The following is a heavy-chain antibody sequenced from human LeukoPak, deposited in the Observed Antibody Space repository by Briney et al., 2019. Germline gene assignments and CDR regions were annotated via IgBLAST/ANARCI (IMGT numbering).Heavy chain of an antibody. CDR1: GGSISSNSYF. J-gene: IGHJ4*02. CDR2: IYYSGST. V-gene: IGHV4-39*01. Sequence: SETLSLTCTVSGGSISSNSYFWGWTRQPPGKGLEWIGSIYYSGSTYYNPSLKSRVTISVDTSKNQFSLKVSSVTAADTAVYYCARRHYYDSSGYHYYFDYWGQGTLVTVSS. D-gene: IGHD3-22*01. CDR3: ARRHYYDSSGYHYYFDY.